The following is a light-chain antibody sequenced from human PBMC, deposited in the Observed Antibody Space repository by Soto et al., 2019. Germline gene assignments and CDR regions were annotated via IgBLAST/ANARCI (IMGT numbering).Light chain of an antibody. J-gene: IGKJ1*01. CDR2: GAS. CDR1: QTISSR. Sequence: EIVMTQSPSTLSVSPGERATISCRASQTISSRLAWYQEKPGQAPRLLIYGASTRASGIPARFSGSGSGTEFTLTISSLQSEDFAVYYCQQYNNWSGAFGQGTKVDIK. CDR3: QQYNNWSGA. V-gene: IGKV3-15*01.